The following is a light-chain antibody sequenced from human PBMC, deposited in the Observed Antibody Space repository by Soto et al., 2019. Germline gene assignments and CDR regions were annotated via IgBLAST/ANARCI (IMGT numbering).Light chain of an antibody. V-gene: IGLV1-40*01. CDR1: SSNIGAGYD. CDR2: GNS. J-gene: IGLJ2*01. CDR3: QSYDSSLSGVV. Sequence: QSALTQPPSVSGAPGQRVTISCTGSSSNIGAGYDVHWYQQLPGTAPKLLIYGNSNRPSGVPDRFSGSKSGTSASLAITGFQAEDEADYYCQSYDSSLSGVVFGGGTQLTVL.